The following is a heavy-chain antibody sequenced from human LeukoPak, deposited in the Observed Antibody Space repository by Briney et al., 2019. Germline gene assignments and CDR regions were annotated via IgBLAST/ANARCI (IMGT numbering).Heavy chain of an antibody. CDR2: ITGSGGNT. V-gene: IGHV3-23*01. CDR3: ARRGSSSYYFDL. D-gene: IGHD6-6*01. Sequence: GGSLRFSCAASGFTFSRNAMSWVRQAPGKGLEWVSSITGSGGNTFYADSVKGRFTISRDNSKNTLHLQMNSLRAEDTAVYYCARRGSSSYYFDLWGQGTLVTVSS. J-gene: IGHJ4*02. CDR1: GFTFSRNA.